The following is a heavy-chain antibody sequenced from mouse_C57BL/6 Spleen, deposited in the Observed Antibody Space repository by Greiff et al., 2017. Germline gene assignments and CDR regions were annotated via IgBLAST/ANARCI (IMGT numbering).Heavy chain of an antibody. V-gene: IGHV1-61*01. Sequence: VQLQQPGAELVRPGSSVKLSCKASGYTFTSYWMAWVKQRPGQGLEWIGNIYPSDSQTHYNQKFKDKATLTADKSSSTAYMQLSSLTSEDSAVYYGARRITTVVAPFDYRGQGTTRTVSS. CDR1: GYTFTSYW. D-gene: IGHD1-1*01. CDR3: ARRITTVVAPFDY. J-gene: IGHJ2*01. CDR2: IYPSDSQT.